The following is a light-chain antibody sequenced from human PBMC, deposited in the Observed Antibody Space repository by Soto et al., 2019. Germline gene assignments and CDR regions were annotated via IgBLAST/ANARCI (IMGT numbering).Light chain of an antibody. CDR2: GAS. CDR3: QQSYGTSRT. CDR1: QSISSH. Sequence: DIQMTQSPSSLSASVGDRVTITCRASQSISSHLNWYQQKPGKAPKLLIFGASSLKSGVPSRFSGSGSGKDFTLTISSLYPEDFATYYCQQSYGTSRTFGQGTRLEVK. V-gene: IGKV1-39*01. J-gene: IGKJ2*01.